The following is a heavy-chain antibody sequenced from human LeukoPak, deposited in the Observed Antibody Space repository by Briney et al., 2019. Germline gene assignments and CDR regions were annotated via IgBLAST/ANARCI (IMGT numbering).Heavy chain of an antibody. D-gene: IGHD3-9*01. CDR2: IFYSGST. Sequence: SETLSLTCTVSGGSISSYYWSWIHQYPGKGLEWIGSIFYSGSTYYNPSLKSRFTISVDTSKNQFSLKLSSVTAADTAVYYCAREYSDILTGYYLFDSWGQGTLVTVSS. CDR1: GGSISSYY. CDR3: AREYSDILTGYYLFDS. V-gene: IGHV4-59*06. J-gene: IGHJ4*02.